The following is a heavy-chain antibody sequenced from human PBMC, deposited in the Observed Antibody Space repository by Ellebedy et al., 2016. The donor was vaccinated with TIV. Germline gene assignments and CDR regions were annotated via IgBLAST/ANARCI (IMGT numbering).Heavy chain of an antibody. CDR1: GFTFSDYW. CDR3: VRALAAAASY. Sequence: GGSLTLSXVPSGFTFSDYWRLWVRQDPGKGLEWVANINQDGTKIYYVDSVKGRFTISRDNAKNSLYLQMHSLRAEDTALYYCVRALAAAASYWGQGTLVTVSS. D-gene: IGHD6-13*01. V-gene: IGHV3-7*01. J-gene: IGHJ4*02. CDR2: INQDGTKI.